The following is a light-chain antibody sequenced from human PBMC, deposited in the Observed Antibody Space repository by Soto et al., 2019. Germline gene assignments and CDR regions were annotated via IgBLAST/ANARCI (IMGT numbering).Light chain of an antibody. J-gene: IGKJ1*01. CDR1: QSISDT. CDR3: QQYGSSGT. V-gene: IGKV3-20*01. Sequence: EIVLTQSPGTLSLSPGERASLSCRASQSISDTLAWYQQKPGQAPRLLIYGASSRATGIPDRFSGSGSGTDFTLTISRLEPEDFAVYYCQQYGSSGTFGQGTKVDI. CDR2: GAS.